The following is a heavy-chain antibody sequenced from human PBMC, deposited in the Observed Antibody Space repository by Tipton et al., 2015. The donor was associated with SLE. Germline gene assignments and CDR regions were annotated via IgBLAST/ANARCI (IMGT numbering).Heavy chain of an antibody. CDR2: IYTSGST. CDR1: GDSFKSGSYY. D-gene: IGHD3-10*01. CDR3: AREVRGVFIEYFDY. V-gene: IGHV4-61*02. Sequence: TLSLTCTVSGDSFKSGSYYWSWIRQPAGKGLEWIGRIYTSGSTNYNPSLTSRVTISVDTSKNQFSLKLTSVTAADTAVYYCAREVRGVFIEYFDYWGQGALVTVSS. J-gene: IGHJ4*02.